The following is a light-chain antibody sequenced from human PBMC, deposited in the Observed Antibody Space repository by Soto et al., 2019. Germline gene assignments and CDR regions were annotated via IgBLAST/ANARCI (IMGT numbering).Light chain of an antibody. J-gene: IGKJ1*01. Sequence: EIVLTQSPGTLSLSPGERVTLSCRASQSVSSSFLAWYQQKPGQAPRLLIYGASSRATGIPDRFSGSGSGTDFTLTISRLEPEDFAVYYCQQYGRSPPWTFGQGTKVEI. CDR3: QQYGRSPPWT. CDR2: GAS. CDR1: QSVSSSF. V-gene: IGKV3-20*01.